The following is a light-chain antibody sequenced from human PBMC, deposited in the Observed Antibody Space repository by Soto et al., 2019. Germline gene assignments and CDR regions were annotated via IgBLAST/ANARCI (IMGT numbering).Light chain of an antibody. CDR3: ATWDDSLNGWV. J-gene: IGLJ3*02. V-gene: IGLV1-44*01. Sequence: QSVLTQPPSASGTPGQRITISCSGTSSNIGSNPINWYHQLPGTAPKLLIYSTNQRPSGVPDRFSGSKSVTSASLAISGLESEDEADYYCATWDDSLNGWVFGGGTKLTVL. CDR1: SSNIGSNP. CDR2: STN.